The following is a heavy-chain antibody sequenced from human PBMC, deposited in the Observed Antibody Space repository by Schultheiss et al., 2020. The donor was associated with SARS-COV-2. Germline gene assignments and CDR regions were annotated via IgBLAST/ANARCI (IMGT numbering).Heavy chain of an antibody. CDR1: SSSSYY. V-gene: IGHV3-23*01. D-gene: IGHD6-19*01. CDR3: AKVAYSNGWNSYLDY. J-gene: IGHJ4*02. CDR2: ISASGGAT. Sequence: SSSSYYWGWIRQPPGKGLEWVTSISASGGATYYADSVEGRFTISRDNSKDTLYLHMNSLRADDTAVYYCAKVAYSNGWNSYLDYWGQGTPVTVSS.